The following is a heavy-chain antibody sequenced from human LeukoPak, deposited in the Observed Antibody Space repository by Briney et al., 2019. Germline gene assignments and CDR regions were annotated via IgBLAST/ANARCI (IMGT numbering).Heavy chain of an antibody. D-gene: IGHD3-16*01. V-gene: IGHV4-61*02. J-gene: IGHJ4*02. CDR3: ARSLDTFDDY. Sequence: RQPAGXGLEWIGRIYTSGSTNYNPSLKSRVTISVDTSKNQFSLKLSSVTAADTAVYYCARSLDTFDDYWGQGTLVTVSS. CDR2: IYTSGST.